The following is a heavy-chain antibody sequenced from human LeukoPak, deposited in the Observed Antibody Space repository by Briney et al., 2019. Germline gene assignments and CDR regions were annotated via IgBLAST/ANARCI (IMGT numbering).Heavy chain of an antibody. CDR2: INPSGGST. J-gene: IGHJ5*02. CDR1: GYTFTSYY. V-gene: IGHV1-46*01. Sequence: ASVKVSCKASGYTFTSYYIHWVRQAPGQGLEWMGIINPSGGSTTYAQKFQGRVTMTRDMSTRTLYMELSSLRSEGTAFYYCARVGDYSPRGWFDPWGQGTLVTVSS. CDR3: ARVGDYSPRGWFDP. D-gene: IGHD4-11*01.